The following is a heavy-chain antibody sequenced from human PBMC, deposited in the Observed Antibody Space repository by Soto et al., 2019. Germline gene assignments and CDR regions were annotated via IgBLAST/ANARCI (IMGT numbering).Heavy chain of an antibody. CDR2: IYYGGTT. J-gene: IGHJ4*02. Sequence: QLQLQESGPGLVKASETLSLSCTVSGGSISSSDYYWVWIRQPPGKGLEWIGSIYYGGTTYYNPSRRSRATVSVGTSQNQCSLNLNSVTAADNAVYYCEGRGLMVVPNWGQGTLVTVSS. D-gene: IGHD2-8*01. CDR1: GGSISSSDYY. CDR3: EGRGLMVVPN. V-gene: IGHV4-39*01.